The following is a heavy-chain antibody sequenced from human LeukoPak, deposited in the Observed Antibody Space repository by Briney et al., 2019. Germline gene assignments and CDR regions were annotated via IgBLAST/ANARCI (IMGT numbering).Heavy chain of an antibody. CDR3: ARDRGSGWEVYGKDV. CDR1: GYTFTSYY. CDR2: INPSGGST. J-gene: IGHJ6*04. D-gene: IGHD6-19*01. Sequence: GASVKVSCKASGYTFTSYYMHWVRQAPGQGLEWMGIINPSGGSTSYAQKFQGRVTMTRDTSTSTVYMELSSLRSEDTAVYYCARDRGSGWEVYGKDVWGKGTTVTVSS. V-gene: IGHV1-46*01.